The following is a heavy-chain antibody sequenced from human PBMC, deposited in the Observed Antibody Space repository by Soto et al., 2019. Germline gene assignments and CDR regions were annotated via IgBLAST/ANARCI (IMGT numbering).Heavy chain of an antibody. CDR1: GFTFSSYA. CDR2: ISYDGGNK. V-gene: IGHV3-30-3*01. Sequence: QVQLVESGGGVVQPGRSLRLSCAASGFTFSSYAIHWVRQAPGKGLEWVAVISYDGGNKYYADSVKGRFTISRDNSKNTLYLQMNSLRTEDTALYYCARTRPMVRGNDASDIWGQGTMVTVSS. CDR3: ARTRPMVRGNDASDI. D-gene: IGHD3-10*01. J-gene: IGHJ3*02.